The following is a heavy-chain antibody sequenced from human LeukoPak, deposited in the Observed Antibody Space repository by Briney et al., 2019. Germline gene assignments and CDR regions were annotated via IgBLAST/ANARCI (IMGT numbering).Heavy chain of an antibody. CDR3: ARGYSSSSYYFEY. D-gene: IGHD6-6*01. CDR2: IYYSGTT. V-gene: IGHV4-59*01. Sequence: PSETLSLTCTVYGGSLSSYYWTWIRQPPGKELEWIGYIYYSGTTNYNPSFDKSRVTISLDTSKNQFSLKLSSVTAADTALYYCARGYSSSSYYFEYWGQGILVTVSS. CDR1: GGSLSSYY. J-gene: IGHJ4*02.